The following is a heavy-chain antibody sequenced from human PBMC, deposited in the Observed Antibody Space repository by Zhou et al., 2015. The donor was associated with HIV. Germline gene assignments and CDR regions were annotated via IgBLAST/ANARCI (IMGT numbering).Heavy chain of an antibody. CDR1: GYTFTSYG. CDR2: ISAYNGNT. D-gene: IGHD5-12*01. Sequence: QVQLVQSGAEVKKPGASVKVSCKASGYTFTSYGISWVRQAPGQGLEWMGWISAYNGNTNYAQKLQGRVTMTTDTSTSTAYMELRSLRSDDTAVYYCAICPDIVATPWGGGMDVWGQGTTVTVSS. V-gene: IGHV1-18*01. J-gene: IGHJ6*02. CDR3: AICPDIVATPWGGGMDV.